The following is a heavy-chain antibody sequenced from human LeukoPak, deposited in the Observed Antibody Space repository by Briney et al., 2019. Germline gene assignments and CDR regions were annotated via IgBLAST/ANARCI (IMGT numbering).Heavy chain of an antibody. D-gene: IGHD3-22*01. CDR3: ARMYYDSSGYDHANFDY. CDR2: IYYSGST. V-gene: IGHV4-31*03. Sequence: PSETLSLTCTVSGGSISSGGYYWSWIRQHPGKGLEWIGYIYYSGSTYYNPPLKSRVTISVDTSKNQFSLKLSSVTAADTAVYYCARMYYDSSGYDHANFDYWGQGTLVTVSS. CDR1: GGSISSGGYY. J-gene: IGHJ4*02.